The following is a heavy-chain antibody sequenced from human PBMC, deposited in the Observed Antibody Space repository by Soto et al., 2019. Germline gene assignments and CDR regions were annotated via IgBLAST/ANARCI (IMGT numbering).Heavy chain of an antibody. CDR1: GFIFSTYN. J-gene: IGHJ6*02. CDR2: ISSSSKTI. CDR3: AIFEASGPLDV. D-gene: IGHD3-10*01. Sequence: GGSLRLSCTASGFIFSTYNMNWVRQAPGKGLEWVSFISSSSKTIYYAGPVKGRFTISRDKARNSLYLQMNSLRDEDTAVYYCAIFEASGPLDVWGQGTTVTVSS. V-gene: IGHV3-48*02.